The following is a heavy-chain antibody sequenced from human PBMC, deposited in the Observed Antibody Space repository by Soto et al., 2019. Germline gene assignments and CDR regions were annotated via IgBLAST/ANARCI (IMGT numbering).Heavy chain of an antibody. V-gene: IGHV3-74*01. CDR3: ARALYCGGDCLDDAFDI. J-gene: IGHJ3*02. CDR2: INSDGSST. CDR1: GFTFSSYW. Sequence: PGGSLRLSCAASGFTFSSYWMHWVRQAPGKGLVWVSRINSDGSSTSYADSVKGRFTISRDNAKNTLYLQMNSLRAEDTAVYYCARALYCGGDCLDDAFDIWGQGTMVTVSS. D-gene: IGHD2-21*01.